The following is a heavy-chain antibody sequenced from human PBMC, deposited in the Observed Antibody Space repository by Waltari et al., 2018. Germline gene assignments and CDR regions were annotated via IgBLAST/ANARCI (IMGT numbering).Heavy chain of an antibody. Sequence: EVQLLESGGCLVQPGGSLRLSCAASGFTFSSYAMSWVRQAPGKALEWVSAISGSGGSTYYADSVKGRFTISRDNSKNTLYLQMNSLRAEDTAVYYCAKVAYGSGSYYNYYYYGMDVWGQGTTVTVSS. V-gene: IGHV3-23*01. J-gene: IGHJ6*02. CDR3: AKVAYGSGSYYNYYYYGMDV. CDR1: GFTFSSYA. CDR2: ISGSGGST. D-gene: IGHD3-10*01.